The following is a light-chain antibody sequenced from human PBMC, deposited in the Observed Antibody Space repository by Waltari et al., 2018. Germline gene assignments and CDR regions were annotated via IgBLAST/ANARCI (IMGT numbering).Light chain of an antibody. CDR2: NNN. V-gene: IGLV1-44*01. CDR3: AAWDDSLNGVV. Sequence: QSVLTQSPSASGTSGQRVTISCSGSSSNIGRDIVNWYRHLPGTAPKLLIYNNNQRPSGVPDRFSCSKSGTSASLAISGLQSEDEADYYCAAWDDSLNGVVFGGGTKLSVL. J-gene: IGLJ2*01. CDR1: SSNIGRDI.